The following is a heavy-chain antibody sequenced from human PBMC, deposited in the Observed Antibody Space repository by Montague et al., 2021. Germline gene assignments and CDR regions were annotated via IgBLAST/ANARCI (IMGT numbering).Heavy chain of an antibody. V-gene: IGHV4-34*01. J-gene: IGHJ4*02. CDR1: GGSLSGYY. CDR2: LNHSRSA. Sequence: SETLSLTCGLSGGSLSGYYWAWIRQTPGKGLEWIGNLNHSRSAKYNPSLKNRVSISVATSNNQFFLDLTSVTAADTAMYFCARGLFGTVNGQYSGGWYYFDKWGQGTMVTVSS. D-gene: IGHD6-19*01. CDR3: ARGLFGTVNGQYSGGWYYFDK.